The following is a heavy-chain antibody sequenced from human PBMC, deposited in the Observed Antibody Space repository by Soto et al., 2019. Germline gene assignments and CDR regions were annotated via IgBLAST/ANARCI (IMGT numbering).Heavy chain of an antibody. CDR1: GGSYSGYY. CDR2: INHSGST. Sequence: SETLSLTCAVYGGSYSGYYWSWIRQPPGKGLEWTGEINHSGSTNYNPSLKSRVTISVDTSKNQFSLKLSSVTAADTAVYYCARGCITMVRGVIRNNWFDPWGQGTLVTVSS. V-gene: IGHV4-34*01. D-gene: IGHD3-10*01. J-gene: IGHJ5*02. CDR3: ARGCITMVRGVIRNNWFDP.